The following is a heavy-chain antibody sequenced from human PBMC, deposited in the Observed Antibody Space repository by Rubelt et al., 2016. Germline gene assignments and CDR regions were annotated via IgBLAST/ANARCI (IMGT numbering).Heavy chain of an antibody. Sequence: QVQLQESGPGLVKPSETLSLTCTVSGYSISSGYYWGWIRQPPGKGLEWIGSIYHSGSTYYNPSLKSRVTISVDTTNNLFSLKLSSVTAADTAVYYCASADYDFWSGSDRNWFDPWGQGTLVTVSS. CDR1: GYSISSGYY. CDR3: ASADYDFWSGSDRNWFDP. V-gene: IGHV4-38-2*02. J-gene: IGHJ5*02. CDR2: IYHSGST. D-gene: IGHD3-3*01.